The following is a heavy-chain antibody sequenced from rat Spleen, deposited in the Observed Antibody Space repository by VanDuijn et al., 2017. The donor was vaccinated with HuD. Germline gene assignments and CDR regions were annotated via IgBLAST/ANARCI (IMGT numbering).Heavy chain of an antibody. CDR2: ISPGGGST. V-gene: IGHV5-25*01. D-gene: IGHD3-4*01. Sequence: EVQLVESGGNLVQPRRSLKLSCAASGFTFRDYDMAWVSQAPTKGLEWVASISPGGGSTDYRDSVKGRFTVSRDNAKSTLYLQMDSLRSEDTATYYCARHSDNPYYFDYWGQGVMVTVSS. CDR3: ARHSDNPYYFDY. J-gene: IGHJ2*01. CDR1: GFTFRDYD.